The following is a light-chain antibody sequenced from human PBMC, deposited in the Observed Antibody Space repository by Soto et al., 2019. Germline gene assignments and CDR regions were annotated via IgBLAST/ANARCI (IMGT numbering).Light chain of an antibody. J-gene: IGKJ1*01. CDR2: DGS. CDR1: QSISSW. Sequence: DNHVSQYLSFLSRSKRECITITCRASQSISSWLAWYQQKPGKAPKFLIYDGSTLESGVPARFSGSGSGTEFSLTIRSLQPDDCGTYFCQQYDSYPWPCGQGTKVDIK. CDR3: QQYDSYPWP. V-gene: IGKV1-5*01.